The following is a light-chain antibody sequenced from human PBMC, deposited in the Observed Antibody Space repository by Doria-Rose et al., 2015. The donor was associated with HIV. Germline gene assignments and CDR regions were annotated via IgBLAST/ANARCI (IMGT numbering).Light chain of an antibody. CDR2: DGS. Sequence: TQSPGTLSLSPGERATLSCRASQSFSSTYLAWYQQKPGQAPSLLIYDGSTRATGIPDRFSASGSGTDFTLAINRLEPEDFALYYCHQYGTAWTFGQGTKVEI. J-gene: IGKJ1*01. CDR3: HQYGTAWT. V-gene: IGKV3-20*01. CDR1: QSFSSTY.